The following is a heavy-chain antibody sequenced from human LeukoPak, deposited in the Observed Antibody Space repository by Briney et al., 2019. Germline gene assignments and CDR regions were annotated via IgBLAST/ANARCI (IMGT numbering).Heavy chain of an antibody. CDR1: GFTFSSYA. D-gene: IGHD3-10*01. CDR3: ANEKYYGSGSYADH. V-gene: IGHV3-30*18. Sequence: GGSLRLSCAASGFTFSSYAMSWVRQAPGKGLEWVAIISYDGSNTYYADSVKGRFTISRDNSKNTLYLQMNSLRAEDTAVYYCANEKYYGSGSYADHWGQGTLVTVSS. J-gene: IGHJ4*02. CDR2: ISYDGSNT.